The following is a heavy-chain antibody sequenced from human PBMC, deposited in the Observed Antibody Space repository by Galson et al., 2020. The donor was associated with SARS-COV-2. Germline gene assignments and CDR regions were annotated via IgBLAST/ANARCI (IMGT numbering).Heavy chain of an antibody. J-gene: IGHJ4*02. CDR1: AFTFSDYD. V-gene: IGHV3-11*06. Sequence: GGFLRLSFAVLAFTFSDYDMTWIRQAPGKGLEWISYFSSSGSSPNYADYVKGRSTISRANAKNSLYLQMNSLRAEDTAVYYCARAALYHSDTIGYYSPRSHPIDYWGQGTLVTVSS. CDR2: FSSSGSSP. D-gene: IGHD3-22*01. CDR3: ARAALYHSDTIGYYSPRSHPIDY.